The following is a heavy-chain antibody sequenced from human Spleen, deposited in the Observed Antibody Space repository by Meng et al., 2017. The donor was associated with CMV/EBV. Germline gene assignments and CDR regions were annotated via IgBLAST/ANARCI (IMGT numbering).Heavy chain of an antibody. CDR1: GFTFSSYW. Sequence: GESLKISCAASGFTFSSYWMSWVRQAPGKGLEWVSSISSTSNYIYYADSVKGRFTISRDNAKNSLYLQMNSLRAEDTAVYYCARDRGTAWYYGMDVWGQGTTVTVSS. J-gene: IGHJ6*02. CDR2: ISSTSNYI. V-gene: IGHV3-21*01. D-gene: IGHD1-1*01. CDR3: ARDRGTAWYYGMDV.